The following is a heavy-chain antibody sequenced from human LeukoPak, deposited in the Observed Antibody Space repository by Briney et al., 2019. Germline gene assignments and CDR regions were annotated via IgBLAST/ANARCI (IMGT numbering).Heavy chain of an antibody. V-gene: IGHV4-4*07. D-gene: IGHD5/OR15-5a*01. CDR1: GDSISTYY. CDR3: ARKVLPGNWFDP. J-gene: IGHJ5*02. CDR2: IFTSGST. Sequence: SETLSLTCTVSGDSISTYYWSWIRQPAGKGLEWIGRIFTSGSTNYNPSLKSRVTMSLDTSKNQFSLKLSSVTAADTAVYYCARKVLPGNWFDPWGQGALVTVSS.